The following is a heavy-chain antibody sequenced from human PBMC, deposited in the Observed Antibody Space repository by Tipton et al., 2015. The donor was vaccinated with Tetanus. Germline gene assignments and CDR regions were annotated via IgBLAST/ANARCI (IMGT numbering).Heavy chain of an antibody. J-gene: IGHJ6*02. V-gene: IGHV4-59*01. CDR3: ARERIEAFYYHGLDV. CDR2: IYQNGDV. CDR1: GGSISSFY. Sequence: TLSLTCTVSGGSISSFYWYWIRQPPGKGLEWIAYIYQNGDVNYNPSLQSRVTISVDTSKNHFSLQLAFVTAADTAIYYCARERIEAFYYHGLDVWGPGTTVTVSS. D-gene: IGHD2-21*01.